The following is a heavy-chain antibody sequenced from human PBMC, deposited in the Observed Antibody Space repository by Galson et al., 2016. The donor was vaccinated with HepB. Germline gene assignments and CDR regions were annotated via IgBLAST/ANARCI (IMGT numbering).Heavy chain of an antibody. J-gene: IGHJ4*02. Sequence: SLRLSCAASEFTFDNYAMSWVRQAPGKGLEWVSGISGSGTNSHYADSVRDRFTISRDNSKNTLYLQMNSLRAEDTAVHYCAKVAPMGYFFDSWGQGILVTVSS. D-gene: IGHD3-10*01. CDR3: AKVAPMGYFFDS. V-gene: IGHV3-23*01. CDR1: EFTFDNYA. CDR2: ISGSGTNS.